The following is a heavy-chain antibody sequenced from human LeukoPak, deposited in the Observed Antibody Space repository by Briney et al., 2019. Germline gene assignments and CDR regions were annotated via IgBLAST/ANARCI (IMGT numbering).Heavy chain of an antibody. CDR1: GGSISSGGYY. V-gene: IGHV4-31*03. Sequence: SETLSLTCTVSGGSISSGGYYWSWIRQHPGKGLEWIVYIYYSGSTYYNPSLKSRVTISVDTSKNQFSLKLSSVTAADTAVYYCARDGDGYCSSTSCYGYGMDVWGQGTTVTVSS. J-gene: IGHJ6*02. D-gene: IGHD2-2*03. CDR3: ARDGDGYCSSTSCYGYGMDV. CDR2: IYYSGST.